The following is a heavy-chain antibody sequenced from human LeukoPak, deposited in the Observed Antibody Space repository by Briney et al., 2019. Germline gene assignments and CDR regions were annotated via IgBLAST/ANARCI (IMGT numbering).Heavy chain of an antibody. D-gene: IGHD3-10*01. CDR2: ISSSGSTI. CDR1: GFTVSSNY. CDR3: AKYYYGSGRRFS. J-gene: IGHJ5*02. V-gene: IGHV3-11*01. Sequence: NAGGSLRLSCAASGFTVSSNYMSWVRQAPGKGLEWVSYISSSGSTIYYADSVKGRFTISRDNAKNSLYLQMNSLRAEDTAVYYCAKYYYGSGRRFSSGQGTLVTVSS.